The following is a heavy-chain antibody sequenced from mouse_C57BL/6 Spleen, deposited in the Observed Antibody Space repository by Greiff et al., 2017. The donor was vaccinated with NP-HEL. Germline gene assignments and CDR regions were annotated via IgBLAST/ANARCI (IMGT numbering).Heavy chain of an antibody. CDR1: GYTFTDYY. D-gene: IGHD1-1*01. J-gene: IGHJ4*01. Sequence: VQLQQSGPELVKPGASVKISCKASGYTFTDYYINWVKQRPGQGLEWIGWIFRGSGSTYYNEKFKGKATLTVDKSSSTAYMLLSSLTSEDSAVYFCARDASITTVDEAMDYWGQGTSVTVSS. CDR2: IFRGSGST. V-gene: IGHV1-75*01. CDR3: ARDASITTVDEAMDY.